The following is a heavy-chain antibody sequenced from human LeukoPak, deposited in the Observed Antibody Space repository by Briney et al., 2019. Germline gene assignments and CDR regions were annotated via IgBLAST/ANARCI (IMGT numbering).Heavy chain of an antibody. CDR2: ISGSGGST. Sequence: GGSLRLSCAAAGFTFSSYAMSWVRQAPGKGLEWVSAISGSGGSTYYADSVKGRFTISRDNSKNTLYLQMNSLRAEDTAVYYCARLWLRWRGVDYWGQGTLVTVSS. V-gene: IGHV3-23*01. D-gene: IGHD5-12*01. CDR3: ARLWLRWRGVDY. CDR1: GFTFSSYA. J-gene: IGHJ4*02.